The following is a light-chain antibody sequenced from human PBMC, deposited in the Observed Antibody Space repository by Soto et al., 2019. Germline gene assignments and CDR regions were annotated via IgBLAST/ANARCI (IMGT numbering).Light chain of an antibody. J-gene: IGKJ2*01. CDR1: ESVRNNS. V-gene: IGKV3-20*01. CDR3: HHYGYGADT. Sequence: ELALTQSPGTLSLSPGERATLSCRASESVRNNSLAWYQQHPGQAPRLLIFCASIRATGIPDRFTGSGSGADFSLTISRLEPEDSAVYFCHHYGYGADTFGQGTKLEIK. CDR2: CAS.